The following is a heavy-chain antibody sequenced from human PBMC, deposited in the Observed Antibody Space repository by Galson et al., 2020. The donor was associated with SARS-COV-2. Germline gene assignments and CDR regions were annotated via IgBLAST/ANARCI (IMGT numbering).Heavy chain of an antibody. J-gene: IGHJ4*02. D-gene: IGHD2-21*01. CDR1: GFTFSNYE. V-gene: IGHV3-48*03. CDR3: ARLDAYGPGY. CDR2: ISSRGRTI. Sequence: TGGSLRLSCAASGFTFSNYEMNWVRQAPGKGLEWVSYISSRGRTIHYADSVKGRFTISRDKAKSSLSLQMNSLRAEDTAVYYCARLDAYGPGYWGQGALVTVSS.